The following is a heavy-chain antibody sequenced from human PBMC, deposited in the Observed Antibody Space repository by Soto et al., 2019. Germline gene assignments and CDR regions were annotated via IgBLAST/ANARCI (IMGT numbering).Heavy chain of an antibody. V-gene: IGHV3-13*01. CDR2: IGTAGDT. CDR3: ARGVYYDILTVAFDP. J-gene: IGHJ5*02. D-gene: IGHD3-9*01. Sequence: GGSLRLSCAASGFTFSSYDMHWVRQATGKGLEWVSAIGTAGDTYYPGSVKGRFTISRENAKNSLYLQMNSLRAGDTAVYYCARGVYYDILTVAFDPWGQGTLVTVSS. CDR1: GFTFSSYD.